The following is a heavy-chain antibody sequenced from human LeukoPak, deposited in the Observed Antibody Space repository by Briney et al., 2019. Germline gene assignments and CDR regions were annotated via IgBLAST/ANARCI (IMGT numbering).Heavy chain of an antibody. CDR3: ARDDSGYYDILTGYYNVLGY. D-gene: IGHD3-9*01. J-gene: IGHJ4*02. V-gene: IGHV1-18*01. Sequence: ASVKVSCKASGYTFTSYGISWVRQAPGQGLEWMGWISAYNGNTNYAQKLQGRVTMTTDTSTSTAYMELRSLRSDDTAVYYCARDDSGYYDILTGYYNVLGYWGQGTLVTVSS. CDR2: ISAYNGNT. CDR1: GYTFTSYG.